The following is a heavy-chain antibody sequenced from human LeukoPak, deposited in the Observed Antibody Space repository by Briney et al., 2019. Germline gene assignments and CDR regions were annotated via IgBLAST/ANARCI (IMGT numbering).Heavy chain of an antibody. Sequence: ASVKVSCNASGYSLTGYYMHWLRQPPGQGLEWMGCINPNSGGTNYAQKFQGRVTMTRDTSISTAYMELSRLRSDATAAYYCAREGPPYDSSGYYGVWSDPWGQGTLVTVSS. D-gene: IGHD3-22*01. CDR1: GYSLTGYY. J-gene: IGHJ5*02. CDR2: INPNSGGT. CDR3: AREGPPYDSSGYYGVWSDP. V-gene: IGHV1-2*02.